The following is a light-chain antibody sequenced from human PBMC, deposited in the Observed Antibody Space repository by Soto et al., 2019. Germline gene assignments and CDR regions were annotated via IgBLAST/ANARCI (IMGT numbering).Light chain of an antibody. Sequence: EIVLTQSPGTPSLSPGERATLSCRASQSVSSSYLAWYQQKPGQAPRLLIYGASSMATGIPDRFSGSGSGTDFTLTISRLEPEDSAVYSCHQYDSSPLTFGGGTKVEIK. J-gene: IGKJ4*01. CDR2: GAS. CDR3: HQYDSSPLT. CDR1: QSVSSSY. V-gene: IGKV3-20*01.